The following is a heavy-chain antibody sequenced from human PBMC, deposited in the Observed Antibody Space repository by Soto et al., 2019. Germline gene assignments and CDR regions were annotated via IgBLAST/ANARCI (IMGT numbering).Heavy chain of an antibody. Sequence: PSETLSLTCTVSGGSISSGGYYWSWIRQHPGKGLEWIGYIYYSGSTYYNPSLKSRVTISVDTSKNQFSLKLSSVTAAVTAVYFCVSGIQGTIFGATGNNWFDPWGQGTLVTVSS. CDR1: GGSISSGGYY. CDR2: IYYSGST. V-gene: IGHV4-31*03. CDR3: VSGIQGTIFGATGNNWFDP. J-gene: IGHJ5*02. D-gene: IGHD3-3*01.